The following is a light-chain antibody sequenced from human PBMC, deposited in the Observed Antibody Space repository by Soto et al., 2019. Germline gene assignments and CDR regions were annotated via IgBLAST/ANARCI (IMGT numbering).Light chain of an antibody. CDR2: GAS. J-gene: IGKJ2*01. CDR3: QQYGSSPVYT. CDR1: QSVSSSY. Sequence: EIVLTQSPGTLSLSPGERATLSCRASQSVSSSYLAWYQQKPGQAPRLLIYGASSRATGIPDRFSGSGSGTDFTLTISRLEPEDFAGYYCQQYGSSPVYTFGRGTKLEIK. V-gene: IGKV3-20*01.